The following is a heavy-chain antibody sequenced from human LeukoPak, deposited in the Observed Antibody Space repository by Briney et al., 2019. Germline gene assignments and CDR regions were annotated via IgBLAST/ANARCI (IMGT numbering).Heavy chain of an antibody. CDR1: GYTFTSYA. Sequence: ASVKVSCKASGYTFTSYAMNWVRQAPGQGLEWMGWINTNTGNPTYAQGFTGRFVFSLDTSFSTAYLQISSLKAEDTAVYYCAREYCSGGSCYGSGAFDIWGQGTMVTVSS. D-gene: IGHD2-15*01. CDR2: INTNTGNP. V-gene: IGHV7-4-1*02. CDR3: AREYCSGGSCYGSGAFDI. J-gene: IGHJ3*02.